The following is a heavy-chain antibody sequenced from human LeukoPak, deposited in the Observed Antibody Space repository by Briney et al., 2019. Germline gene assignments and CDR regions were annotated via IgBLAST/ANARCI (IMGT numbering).Heavy chain of an antibody. V-gene: IGHV1-24*01. CDR2: FDPEEAKM. J-gene: IGHJ4*02. CDR1: GNSLSELS. CDR3: TTRSGDFWSGFVN. D-gene: IGHD3-3*01. Sequence: ASVRVSCKVSGNSLSELSIQWVRQAPGKGLECVGGFDPEEAKMVYAQNFQGRVTMTEDTSTRTAYMELSGLTSGDTAVYYCTTRSGDFWSGFVNWGQGTLVTVSS.